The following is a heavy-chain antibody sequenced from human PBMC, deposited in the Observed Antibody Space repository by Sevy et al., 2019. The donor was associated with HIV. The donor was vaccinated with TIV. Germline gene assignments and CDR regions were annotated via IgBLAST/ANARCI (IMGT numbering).Heavy chain of an antibody. Sequence: SETLSLTCTVSGDSVSSGNYYWCWIRQPPGKGLEWIGYNFYSGSTTYNPSLKSRVTISVDTSKNQFSLKLSSVTAADTAVYYCAGAAPGYYYAMDVWGQGTTVTVSS. CDR3: AGAAPGYYYAMDV. CDR2: NFYSGST. V-gene: IGHV4-61*01. D-gene: IGHD6-13*01. CDR1: GDSVSSGNYY. J-gene: IGHJ6*02.